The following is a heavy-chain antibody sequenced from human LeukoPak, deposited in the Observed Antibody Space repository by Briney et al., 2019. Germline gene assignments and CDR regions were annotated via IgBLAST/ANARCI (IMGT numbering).Heavy chain of an antibody. CDR2: IKQDGSEK. CDR3: ARDRYYDFWSGPGEDY. D-gene: IGHD3-3*01. J-gene: IGHJ4*02. V-gene: IGHV3-7*03. Sequence: GGSLRLSCAASGFTFSSYWKSWVRQAPGKGLEWVANIKQDGSEKYYVDSVKGRFTISRDNAKNSLYLQMNSLRAEDTAVYYCARDRYYDFWSGPGEDYWGQGTLVTVSS. CDR1: GFTFSSYW.